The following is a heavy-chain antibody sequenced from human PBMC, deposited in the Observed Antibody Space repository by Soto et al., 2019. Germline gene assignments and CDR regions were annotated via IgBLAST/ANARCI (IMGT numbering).Heavy chain of an antibody. J-gene: IGHJ4*02. D-gene: IGHD3-22*01. CDR3: ARDAGYYYDSSGYYFDY. CDR1: GGSISSGGYS. Sequence: SETLSLTCAVSGGSISSGGYSWSWIRQPPGKGLEWIGYIYHSGSTYYNPSLKSRVTISVDRSKNQFSLKLSSVTAADTAVYYCARDAGYYYDSSGYYFDYWGQGTLVTVSS. CDR2: IYHSGST. V-gene: IGHV4-30-2*01.